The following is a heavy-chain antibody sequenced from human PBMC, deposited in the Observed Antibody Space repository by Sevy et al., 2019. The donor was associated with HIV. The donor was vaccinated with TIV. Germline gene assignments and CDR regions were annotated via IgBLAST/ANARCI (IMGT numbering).Heavy chain of an antibody. CDR1: GXXXXXYS. V-gene: IGHV3-21*01. CDR3: ARGAGFIAXRTXLXYYXXXXXV. CDR2: ISXSXXYI. J-gene: IGHJ6*03. Sequence: GGSLRLSCAASGXXXXXYSMXWVRQAPGKXLEWVSSISXSXXYIYYADSVKGRFTISRDNAKNSLYLQMNSLRAEDTXXXXXARGAGFIAXRTXLXYYXXXXXVWGKXXTVTVSS. D-gene: IGHD6-6*01.